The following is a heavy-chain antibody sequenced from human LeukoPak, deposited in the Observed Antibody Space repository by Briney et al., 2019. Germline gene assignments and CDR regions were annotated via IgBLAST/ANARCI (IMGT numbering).Heavy chain of an antibody. J-gene: IGHJ4*02. Sequence: GASVKVSCKASGGTFSSYAISWVRQAPGQGLEWMGGIIPIFGTANYAQKFQGRVTITADESTSTAYMELSSLRSEDTAVYYCLNYCSSTSCYRDYWGQGTLVTVSS. CDR3: LNYCSSTSCYRDY. V-gene: IGHV1-69*13. CDR2: IIPIFGTA. D-gene: IGHD2-2*02. CDR1: GGTFSSYA.